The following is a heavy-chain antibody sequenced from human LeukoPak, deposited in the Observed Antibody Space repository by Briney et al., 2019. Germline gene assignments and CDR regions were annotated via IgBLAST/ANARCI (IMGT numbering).Heavy chain of an antibody. CDR1: GYSFSNYW. J-gene: IGHJ4*02. CDR2: IDPSDSYT. Sequence: GESLRNSCKGSGYSFSNYWISWVRQMPGKGLEWMGRIDPSDSYTNYSPSFQGHVTISADKSISTAYLQWNSLKASDTAIYYCARQEYSGSYYVYWGQGTLVTVSS. D-gene: IGHD1-26*01. V-gene: IGHV5-10-1*01. CDR3: ARQEYSGSYYVY.